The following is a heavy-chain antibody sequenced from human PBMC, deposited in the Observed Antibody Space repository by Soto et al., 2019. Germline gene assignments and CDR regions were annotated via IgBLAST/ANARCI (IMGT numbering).Heavy chain of an antibody. V-gene: IGHV4-4*02. CDR3: ARASLDGFGELDI. J-gene: IGHJ3*02. CDR1: GGSISSSNW. Sequence: QVQLQESGPGLVKPSGTLSLTCAVSGGSISSSNWWSWVRQPPGKGLEWIGEIYHSGSTNYNPSLKCRVTISVDKSKNQFSLKLSSVTAAETAVYYCARASLDGFGELDIWGQGTMVTVSS. D-gene: IGHD3-10*01. CDR2: IYHSGST.